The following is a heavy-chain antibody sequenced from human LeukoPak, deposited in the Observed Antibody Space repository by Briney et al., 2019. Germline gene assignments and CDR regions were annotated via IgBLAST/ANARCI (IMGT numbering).Heavy chain of an antibody. Sequence: GGSLRLSCAASGFTFSSYGMQWFRQAPDKGLEWVAAISNDGSNKYYADSVKGRFTISRDNFKNTLYLQMNSLRAEDTAVYYCAKVDIVATIDAGRLVDYWGQGTLVTVSS. CDR2: ISNDGSNK. D-gene: IGHD5-12*01. J-gene: IGHJ4*02. V-gene: IGHV3-30*18. CDR1: GFTFSSYG. CDR3: AKVDIVATIDAGRLVDY.